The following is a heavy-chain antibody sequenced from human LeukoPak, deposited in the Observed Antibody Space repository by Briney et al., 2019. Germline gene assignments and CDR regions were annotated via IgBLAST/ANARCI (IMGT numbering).Heavy chain of an antibody. CDR1: GDSVSSNCAA. Sequence: SQTLSLTCAISGDSVSSNCAAWNWIRQSPSRGLEWLGRTYYRSKWYNDYAVSVKSRITNNPDTSKNQFSLQLNSVTPEDTAVYYCAREYVKGSGWSFDYWGQGTLVTVSS. CDR2: TYYRSKWYN. J-gene: IGHJ4*02. CDR3: AREYVKGSGWSFDY. V-gene: IGHV6-1*01. D-gene: IGHD6-19*01.